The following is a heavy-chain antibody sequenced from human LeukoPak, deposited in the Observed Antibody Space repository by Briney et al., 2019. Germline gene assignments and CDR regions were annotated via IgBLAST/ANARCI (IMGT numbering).Heavy chain of an antibody. V-gene: IGHV3-21*01. J-gene: IGHJ4*02. D-gene: IGHD5-18*01. CDR1: GFTFSSYS. CDR3: ARGDTAFDY. Sequence: GGSLRLSCAASGFTFSSYSMNWVRQAPGKGLEWVSSISSSSSYISYADSVKGRFTVSRDDAKNSLYLQMNSLRAEDTAVYYCARGDTAFDYWGQGTLVTVSS. CDR2: ISSSSSYI.